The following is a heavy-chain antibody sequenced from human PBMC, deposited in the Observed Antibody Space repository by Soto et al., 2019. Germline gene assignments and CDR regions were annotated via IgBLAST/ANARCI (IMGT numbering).Heavy chain of an antibody. CDR3: ARATTTVTTRPTLGY. CDR1: GFTFNSYW. CDR2: IDRDGTDT. Sequence: GGSLRLSCAASGFTFNSYWMHWVRQAPGKGLVWVSRIDRDGTDTNYADSVKGRFTISRDNAKNTLFLQMNSLTAEDTAVYYCARATTTVTTRPTLGYWGRGTLVTVSS. J-gene: IGHJ4*02. V-gene: IGHV3-74*01. D-gene: IGHD4-17*01.